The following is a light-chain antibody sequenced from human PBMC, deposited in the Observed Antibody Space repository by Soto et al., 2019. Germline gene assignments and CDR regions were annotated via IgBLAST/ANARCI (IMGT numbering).Light chain of an antibody. Sequence: QSVLTQPASVSGSPGQSITISCTGTSSDFGGYTYASWYQQHPGKAPKLMIFDATSRPSGVSNRFSGSKSDNTASLTIAGLQAEDEADYYGSPYTSTSTYVFGTGNMVTVL. V-gene: IGLV2-14*03. CDR3: SPYTSTSTYV. CDR2: DAT. CDR1: SSDFGGYTY. J-gene: IGLJ1*01.